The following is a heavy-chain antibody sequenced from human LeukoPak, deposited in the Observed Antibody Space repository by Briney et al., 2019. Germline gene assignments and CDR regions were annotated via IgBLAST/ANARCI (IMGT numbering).Heavy chain of an antibody. J-gene: IGHJ5*02. CDR1: GFTFSSYA. V-gene: IGHV3-30*04. CDR2: ISYDGSNK. D-gene: IGHD2-2*02. CDR3: ARRSVPAAIGSWFDP. Sequence: PGRSLRLSCAASGFTFSSYAMHWVRQAPGKGLEWVAVISYDGSNKYYADSVNGRFTISRDNSKKTLYLQMNSLRAEDTAVYYCARRSVPAAIGSWFDPWGQGTLVTVSS.